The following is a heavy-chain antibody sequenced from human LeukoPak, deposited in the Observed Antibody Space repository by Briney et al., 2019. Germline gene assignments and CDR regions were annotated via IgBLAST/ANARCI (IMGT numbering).Heavy chain of an antibody. CDR2: IYYSGST. Sequence: SETLSLTCTVSGGSISSSSYYWGWIRPPPGKGLEWIGSIYYSGSTFYTPSLKSRVTISVDTSKNQFSLKLSSVTAADTAVYYCARFREHLRRMRGHVECYFDYWGQGTLVTVSS. D-gene: IGHD1-1*01. J-gene: IGHJ4*02. CDR3: ARFREHLRRMRGHVECYFDY. CDR1: GGSISSSSYY. V-gene: IGHV4-39*01.